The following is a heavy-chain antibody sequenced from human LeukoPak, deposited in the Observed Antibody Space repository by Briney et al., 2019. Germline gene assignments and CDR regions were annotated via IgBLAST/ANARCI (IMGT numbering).Heavy chain of an antibody. CDR2: IYYSGST. V-gene: IGHV4-61*01. CDR3: ARYIVATNYLDY. J-gene: IGHJ4*02. D-gene: IGHD5-12*01. CDR1: GGSVSSGSYY. Sequence: SETLSLTCTVSGGSVSSGSYYWSWIRQPPGKGLEWIGYIYYSGSTNYNPSLKSRVTISVDTSKNQFSLKLSSVTAADTAVYYCARYIVATNYLDYWGQGTQVTVSS.